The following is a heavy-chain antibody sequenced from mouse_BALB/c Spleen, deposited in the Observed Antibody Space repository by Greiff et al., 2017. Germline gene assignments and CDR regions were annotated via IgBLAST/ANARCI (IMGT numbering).Heavy chain of an antibody. V-gene: IGHV10-1*02. CDR3: VRRDYYAMDY. J-gene: IGHJ4*01. CDR2: IRSKSNNYAT. Sequence: DVKVVESGGGLVQPKGSLKLSCAASGFTFNTYAMNWVRQAPGKGLEWVARIRSKSNNYATYYADSVKDRFTISRDDSQSMLYLQMNNLKTEDTAMYYCVRRDYYAMDYWGQGTSVTVSS. CDR1: GFTFNTYA.